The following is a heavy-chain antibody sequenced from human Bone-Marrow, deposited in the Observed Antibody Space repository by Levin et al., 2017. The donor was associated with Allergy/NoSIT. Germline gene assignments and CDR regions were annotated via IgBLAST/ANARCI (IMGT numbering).Heavy chain of an antibody. CDR2: IYYSGAT. CDR1: GDSIRDYY. V-gene: IGHV4-59*01. D-gene: IGHD2-15*01. Sequence: SQTLSLPCTVSGDSIRDYYWNWIRQPPGKGLEWIAYIYYSGATNYNPSLKSRVTISLDTSRNQISLRLSSVTAADTAVYYCARAGCSGGSCLLGAFDSWGQGTLVTVSS. CDR3: ARAGCSGGSCLLGAFDS. J-gene: IGHJ5*01.